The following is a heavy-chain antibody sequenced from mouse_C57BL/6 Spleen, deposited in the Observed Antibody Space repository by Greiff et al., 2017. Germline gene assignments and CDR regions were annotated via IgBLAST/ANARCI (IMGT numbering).Heavy chain of an antibody. J-gene: IGHJ2*01. V-gene: IGHV1-59*01. D-gene: IGHD3-2*02. CDR2: IDPSDSYT. Sequence: VQLQQSGAELVRPGTSVKLSCKASGYTFTSYWMHWVKQRPGQGLEWIGVIDPSDSYTNYNQKFKGKATLTVDTSSSTAYMQLSSLTSEDSAVYYCARDGAQAVDYWGQGTTLTVSS. CDR1: GYTFTSYW. CDR3: ARDGAQAVDY.